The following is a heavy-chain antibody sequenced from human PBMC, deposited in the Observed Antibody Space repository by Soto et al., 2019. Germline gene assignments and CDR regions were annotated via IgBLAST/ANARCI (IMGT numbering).Heavy chain of an antibody. V-gene: IGHV1-18*01. Sequence: GASVKVSCKASSYTFTSYGISWVRQAPGQGLEWMGWISAYNGNTNYAQKLQGRVTMTTDTSTSTAYMELRSLRSDDTAVYYCARDLGGWGYYDSSGYYPYYFDYWGQGTLVTVSS. J-gene: IGHJ4*02. CDR1: SYTFTSYG. D-gene: IGHD3-22*01. CDR2: ISAYNGNT. CDR3: ARDLGGWGYYDSSGYYPYYFDY.